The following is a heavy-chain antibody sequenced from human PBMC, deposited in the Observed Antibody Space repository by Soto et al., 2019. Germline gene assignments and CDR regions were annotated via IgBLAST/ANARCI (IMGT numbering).Heavy chain of an antibody. CDR1: GFTVSSNY. Sequence: GGSLRLSCAASGFTVSSNYMSWVRQAPGKGLEWVSIIYSGGSTFYADSVKGRFTISRDNSKNTVYLQMNSLRAEDTAVYYCARGVPITPGTFDYRGQGALVTVSS. CDR3: ARGVPITPGTFDY. CDR2: IYSGGST. D-gene: IGHD5-12*01. J-gene: IGHJ4*02. V-gene: IGHV3-53*01.